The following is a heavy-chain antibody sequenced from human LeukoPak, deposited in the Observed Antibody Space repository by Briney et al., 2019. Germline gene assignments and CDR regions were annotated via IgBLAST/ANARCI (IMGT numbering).Heavy chain of an antibody. Sequence: GGSLRLSCAASGFTFSSYGTHWVRQAPGKGLEWVAFIRYDGSNKYYADSVKGRFTISRDNSKNTLYLQMNSLRAEDTAVYYCAKDRWLQFGYFDYWGQGTLVTVSS. CDR3: AKDRWLQFGYFDY. V-gene: IGHV3-30*02. J-gene: IGHJ4*02. CDR1: GFTFSSYG. D-gene: IGHD5-24*01. CDR2: IRYDGSNK.